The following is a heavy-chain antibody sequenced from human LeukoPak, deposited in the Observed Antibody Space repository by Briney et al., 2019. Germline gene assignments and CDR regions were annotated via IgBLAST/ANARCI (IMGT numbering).Heavy chain of an antibody. CDR1: GASISSSNYY. D-gene: IGHD5-12*01. Sequence: SETLSLTCAVSGASISSSNYYWGWVRQSPGKGLEWIGNIYSSWNTYYNASLKSRVTMYIDTSNNQFSLKLSSVTAADTAMYYCAKSNGYGLIDYWGQGTLVTVSS. CDR3: AKSNGYGLIDY. V-gene: IGHV4-39*01. CDR2: IYSSWNT. J-gene: IGHJ4*02.